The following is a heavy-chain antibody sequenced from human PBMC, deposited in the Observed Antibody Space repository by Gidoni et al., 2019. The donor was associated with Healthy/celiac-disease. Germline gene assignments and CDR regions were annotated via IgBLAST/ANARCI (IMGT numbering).Heavy chain of an antibody. J-gene: IGHJ6*03. D-gene: IGHD3-3*01. V-gene: IGHV1-8*01. CDR3: ARHVAYYDFWSGYYGDYYMDV. CDR1: GYTYTSYD. Sequence: QVQLVQSGAEVKKPGASVKVSCKATGYTYTSYDINWVRQATGQGLEWMGWMNPNSGNTGYAQKFQGRVTMTRNTSISTASLELSSLRSEDTAVYYCARHVAYYDFWSGYYGDYYMDVWGKGTTVTVSS. CDR2: MNPNSGNT.